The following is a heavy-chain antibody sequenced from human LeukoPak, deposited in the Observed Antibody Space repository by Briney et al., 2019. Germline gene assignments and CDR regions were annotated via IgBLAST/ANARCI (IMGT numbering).Heavy chain of an antibody. V-gene: IGHV3-30*04. Sequence: PGGSLRLSCAASGFTFSRYAMHWVRQAPGKGLEWVAVISHDGSNNYYADSVKGRFTISRDNSKNTLYLQMISLRAEDTAVYYCAKDTCSGGSCYYYYGMDVWGQGTTVTVSS. CDR1: GFTFSRYA. J-gene: IGHJ6*02. CDR2: ISHDGSNN. D-gene: IGHD2-15*01. CDR3: AKDTCSGGSCYYYYGMDV.